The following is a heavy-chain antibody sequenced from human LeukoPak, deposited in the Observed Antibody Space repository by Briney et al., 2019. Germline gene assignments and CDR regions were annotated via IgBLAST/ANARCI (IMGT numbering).Heavy chain of an antibody. CDR1: GFTLSHHW. D-gene: IGHD7-27*01. CDR2: IKEDGSHT. Sequence: HPGESLRLSCAASGFTLSHHWMTWVRQAPGKGLEWVANIKEDGSHTNYVDSVKGRFTLSRDNAKNSVYPQMNSLRAEDTAVYYCTKEHWGPEYWGQGTLVTVSS. V-gene: IGHV3-7*03. CDR3: TKEHWGPEY. J-gene: IGHJ1*01.